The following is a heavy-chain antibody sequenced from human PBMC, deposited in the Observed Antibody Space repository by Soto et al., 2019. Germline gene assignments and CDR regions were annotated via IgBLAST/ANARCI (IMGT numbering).Heavy chain of an antibody. CDR3: ARELKAGGHFGLDV. Sequence: QVQLVQSGAEVKEPGSSVKDACQASGGAFSTYAISWVRQAPGQGLEWMGGVIPLFGTSNYLPKFQGRVSIAADRSTETVYMELSRLSFDDTAVYFCARELKAGGHFGLDVWGQGTTVTVSS. V-gene: IGHV1-69*06. CDR1: GGAFSTYA. J-gene: IGHJ6*02. D-gene: IGHD3-16*01. CDR2: VIPLFGTS.